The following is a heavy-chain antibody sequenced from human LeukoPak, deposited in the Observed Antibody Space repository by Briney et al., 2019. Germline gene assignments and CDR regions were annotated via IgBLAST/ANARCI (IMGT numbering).Heavy chain of an antibody. CDR1: GGSISSSSYY. J-gene: IGHJ3*02. CDR2: IYYSGST. V-gene: IGHV4-39*07. Sequence: PSETLSLTCTVSGGSISSSSYYWGWIRQPPGKGLEWIGSIYYSGSTYYNPSLKSRVTISVDTSKNQFSLKLSSVTAADTAVYYCARVPLIVVVPAAMDDAFDIWGQGTMVTVSS. D-gene: IGHD2-2*01. CDR3: ARVPLIVVVPAAMDDAFDI.